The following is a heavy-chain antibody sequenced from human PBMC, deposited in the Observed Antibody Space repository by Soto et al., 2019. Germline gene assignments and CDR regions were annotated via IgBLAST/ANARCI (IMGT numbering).Heavy chain of an antibody. CDR1: GGSISSYY. CDR2: ISYSGST. J-gene: IGHJ4*02. CDR3: ARESSTGGCDY. D-gene: IGHD6-25*01. V-gene: IGHV4-59*01. Sequence: SETLSLTCTVSGGSISSYYWSWIRQPPGKGLEWIGYISYSGSTNYNPSLKSRVTISVDASKNHLSLRLSSVTAADTAVYYCARESSTGGCDYWGQGTLVTVS.